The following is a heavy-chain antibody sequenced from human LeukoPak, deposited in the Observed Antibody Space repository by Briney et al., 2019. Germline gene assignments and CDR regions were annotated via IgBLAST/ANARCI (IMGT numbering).Heavy chain of an antibody. CDR1: GFPFTNYA. CDR3: AKANWVSNADAVW. D-gene: IGHD1-1*01. Sequence: GGSRRLSCEASGFPFTNYAISWFPKAPARGPEWVSSISGGGETFYADSVKGRFTLSRDDSRNTVYLQLNNLRVEGTAIYYCAKANWVSNADAVWWGQGTQVTVSS. J-gene: IGHJ4*02. V-gene: IGHV3-23*01. CDR2: ISGGGET.